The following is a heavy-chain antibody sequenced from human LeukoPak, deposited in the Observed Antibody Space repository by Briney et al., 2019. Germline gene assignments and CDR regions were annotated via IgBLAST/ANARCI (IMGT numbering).Heavy chain of an antibody. CDR2: VYPSGEK. CDR3: ARGIQGESFDY. J-gene: IGHJ4*02. CDR1: GSSTSSYY. D-gene: IGHD3-16*01. Sequence: SETLSLTCSVPGSSTSSYYYSCIRQPAGEGLQWIGRVYPSGEKNYNPSLKSRVTMSLDTSKYQVSLKLTSVTAADTAVYFCARGIQGESFDYWGQGALVTVSS. V-gene: IGHV4-4*07.